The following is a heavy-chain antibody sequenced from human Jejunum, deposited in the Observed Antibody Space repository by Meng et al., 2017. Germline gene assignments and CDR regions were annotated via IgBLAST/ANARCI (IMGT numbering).Heavy chain of an antibody. J-gene: IGHJ4*02. Sequence: QVPLHESVTVHVRPSDNLSLIFAFSSGAVSSRCYQWDWNRQAPGKGMEWIGYASTNYNPSLKSRVTISVDTSKNQFSLKLTSVTAADTAVYYCARDHWGSLYYWGQGVLVTVSS. CDR3: ARDHWGSLYY. CDR1: SGAVSSRCYQ. V-gene: IGHV4-61*01. D-gene: IGHD7-27*01. CDR2: AST.